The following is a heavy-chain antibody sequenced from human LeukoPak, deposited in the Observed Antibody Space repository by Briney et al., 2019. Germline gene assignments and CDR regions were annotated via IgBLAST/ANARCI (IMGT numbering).Heavy chain of an antibody. CDR2: INHSGST. Sequence: PSETLSLTCAVYGGSFSGYYWSWIRQPPGKGLEWIGEINHSGSTNYNPSLKSRVTISVDTSKNQFSLKLSSVTAADTAVYFCARRIALNELDAFDIWGQGTMVTVSS. CDR3: ARRIALNELDAFDI. D-gene: IGHD1-7*01. CDR1: GGSFSGYY. V-gene: IGHV4-34*01. J-gene: IGHJ3*02.